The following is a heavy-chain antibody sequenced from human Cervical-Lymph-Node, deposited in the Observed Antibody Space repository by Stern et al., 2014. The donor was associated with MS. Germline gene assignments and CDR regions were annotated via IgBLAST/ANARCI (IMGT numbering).Heavy chain of an antibody. Sequence: QVQLVESGSELKKPGASVKVSCKASGYTFNSYAMNWVRQAPGQGLEWMGWINTDTGNPTYAHGLKGRVAFSLDNSISPAYLHISSIKAEDTAVYYCATAVAGTPYFDYWGQGTLVTVSS. D-gene: IGHD6-19*01. CDR1: GYTFNSYA. J-gene: IGHJ4*02. V-gene: IGHV7-4-1*02. CDR2: INTDTGNP. CDR3: ATAVAGTPYFDY.